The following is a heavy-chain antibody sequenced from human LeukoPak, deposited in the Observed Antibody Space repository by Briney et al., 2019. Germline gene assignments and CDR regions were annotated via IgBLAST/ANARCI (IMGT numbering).Heavy chain of an antibody. D-gene: IGHD3-9*01. Sequence: SETLSLTCTVPGGSLSSYYWSWIRQPPGKGLEWIGYIYYSGSTNYNPSLKGRVTISVDTSKNQFSLKLSSVTAADTAVYYCARDGLTISAFDIWGQGTMVTVSS. J-gene: IGHJ3*02. CDR2: IYYSGST. CDR1: GGSLSSYY. V-gene: IGHV4-59*01. CDR3: ARDGLTISAFDI.